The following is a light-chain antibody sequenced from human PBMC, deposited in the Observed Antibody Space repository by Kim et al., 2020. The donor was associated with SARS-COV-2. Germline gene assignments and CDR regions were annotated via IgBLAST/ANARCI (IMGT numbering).Light chain of an antibody. Sequence: PGAAAMNHWGGNGVGSKGWNWCPAGPGPGPGLVSSYDRGRPSGIPGRFSGSKSGNTATLAISRSEAGDEADYYCQVWDNGSDHVIFGGGTQLTVL. V-gene: IGLV3-21*04. J-gene: IGLJ2*01. CDR3: QVWDNGSDHVI. CDR2: YDR. CDR1: GVGSKG.